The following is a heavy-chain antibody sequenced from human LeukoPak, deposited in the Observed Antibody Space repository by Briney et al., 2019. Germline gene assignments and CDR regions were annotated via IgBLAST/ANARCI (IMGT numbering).Heavy chain of an antibody. CDR3: ARTFIVVVPAAIPLGGMDV. CDR1: GFTFSSYA. J-gene: IGHJ6*03. V-gene: IGHV3-7*01. Sequence: GGSLRLSCAASGFTFSSYAMSWVRQAPGKGLEWVANIKQDGSEKYYVDSVKGRFTISRDNAKSSLYLQMNSLRAEDTAVYYCARTFIVVVPAAIPLGGMDVWAKGPRSPSP. CDR2: IKQDGSEK. D-gene: IGHD2-2*02.